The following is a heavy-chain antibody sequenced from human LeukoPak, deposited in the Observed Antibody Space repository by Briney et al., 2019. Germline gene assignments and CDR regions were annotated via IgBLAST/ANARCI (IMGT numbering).Heavy chain of an antibody. CDR2: MYHSGST. D-gene: IGHD1-20*01. CDR3: ARQGYHWNDNNLYYFDY. Sequence: PSETLSLTCAVSGYSINSVYYWGWIRQPPGKGLEWIGSMYHSGSTWYSPSLKSRISISIDTSKSQFSLKLRSVTAADTAIYYCARQGYHWNDNNLYYFDYWGQGTLVTVSS. CDR1: GYSINSVYY. J-gene: IGHJ4*02. V-gene: IGHV4-38-2*01.